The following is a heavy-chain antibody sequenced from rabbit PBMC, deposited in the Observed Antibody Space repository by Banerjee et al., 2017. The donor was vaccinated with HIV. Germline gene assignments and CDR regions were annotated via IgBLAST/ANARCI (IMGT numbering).Heavy chain of an antibody. D-gene: IGHD4-1*01. CDR2: IDTNTGNT. Sequence: QSLEESGGGLVQPEGSLTLTCTASGFSFSSYYYMYWVRQAPGKGLGWIGFIDTNTGNTFYASWAIGRFAIYKTSSATVTVQMTSLTAAVTTTYFCARDLAGVIGWNFNLWGPGTLVTVS. CDR1: GFSFSSYYY. J-gene: IGHJ4*01. V-gene: IGHV1S40*01. CDR3: ARDLAGVIGWNFNL.